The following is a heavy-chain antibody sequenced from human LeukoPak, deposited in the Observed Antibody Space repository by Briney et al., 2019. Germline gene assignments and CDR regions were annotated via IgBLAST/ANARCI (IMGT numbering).Heavy chain of an antibody. Sequence: ASVKVSCKASGYIFTNYAVSWVRQAPGQGLEWLGWVSSYNGNTNCAQSLQGRVTMSTDTSTATGYMELRNLRFDDTAVYYCARSWDYGGQRGNFDSWGQGTLVTVSS. CDR2: VSSYNGNT. CDR3: ARSWDYGGQRGNFDS. V-gene: IGHV1-18*01. CDR1: GYIFTNYA. D-gene: IGHD4-23*01. J-gene: IGHJ4*02.